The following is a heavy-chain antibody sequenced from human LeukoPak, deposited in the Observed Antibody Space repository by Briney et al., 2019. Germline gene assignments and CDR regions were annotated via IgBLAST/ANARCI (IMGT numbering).Heavy chain of an antibody. CDR3: ARGSYGSGSEFDY. V-gene: IGHV3-21*01. J-gene: IGHJ4*02. CDR1: GFTFSSYS. CDR2: ISSSSSYI. D-gene: IGHD3-10*01. Sequence: PGGSLRLSCAASGFTFSSYSMNWVRQAPGEGLQWVSSISSSSSYIYYADSVKGRFTISRDNAKNSLYLQMNSLRAEDTAVYYCARGSYGSGSEFDYWGQGTLVTVSS.